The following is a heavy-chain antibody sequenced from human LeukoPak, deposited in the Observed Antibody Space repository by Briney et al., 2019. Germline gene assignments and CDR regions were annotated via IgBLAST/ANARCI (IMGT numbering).Heavy chain of an antibody. CDR2: ISSSGTTI. V-gene: IGHV3-48*03. D-gene: IGHD3-10*01. CDR3: ARNSYYRFDF. Sequence: GGSLRLSCVVSGFSFSDYEMNWVRQAPGKGLEWVSYISSSGTTIYYADSVKGRFTISRDNAKNSLYLQMNSLRAEDTAVYYCARNSYYRFDFWGQGTLVAVSS. J-gene: IGHJ4*02. CDR1: GFSFSDYE.